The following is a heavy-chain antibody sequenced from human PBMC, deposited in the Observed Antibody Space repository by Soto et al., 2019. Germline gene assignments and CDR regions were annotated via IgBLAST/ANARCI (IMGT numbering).Heavy chain of an antibody. CDR1: GFTFSSYA. V-gene: IGHV3-30-3*01. J-gene: IGHJ4*02. Sequence: QVQLVESGGGVVQPGRSLRLSCAVSGFTFSSYAMYWVRQAPGKGLEWVAVLSYDGSNEYYADSVKGRFTISRDNSKNTLYLQMSSLRGEDTAVYYCARGPYNDGKRGWANWGQGTLVTVSS. CDR2: LSYDGSNE. D-gene: IGHD1-1*01. CDR3: ARGPYNDGKRGWAN.